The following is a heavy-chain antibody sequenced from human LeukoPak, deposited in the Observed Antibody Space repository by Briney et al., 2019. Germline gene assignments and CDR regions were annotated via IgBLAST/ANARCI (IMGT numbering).Heavy chain of an antibody. CDR3: ARAPERWYSYGSYTYYYMDV. CDR2: IYYSGSA. V-gene: IGHV4-59*01. Sequence: MTSETLSLTCTVSGGSISSYYWSWIRQPPGKGLEWIGYIYYSGSANYNPSLKSRVTISVDTSKNQFSLKLSSVTAADTTVYYCARAPERWYSYGSYTYYYMDVWGKGTTVTVSS. J-gene: IGHJ6*03. CDR1: GGSISSYY. D-gene: IGHD5-18*01.